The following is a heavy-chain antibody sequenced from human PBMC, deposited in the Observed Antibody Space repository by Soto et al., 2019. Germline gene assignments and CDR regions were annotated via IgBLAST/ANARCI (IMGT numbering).Heavy chain of an antibody. V-gene: IGHV4-39*01. CDR1: NGSISSAIYY. CDR3: AGRSSLASVQVYFGEISTYNWSDP. J-gene: IGHJ5*02. D-gene: IGHD3-10*01. Sequence: SETLSLTCTVSNGSISSAIYYWGWIRQPPGKGLEWIGSIYHSGSTYYNPSLQGRVTISVDTSKNQFSLKLSSVTAADTAVYFCAGRSSLASVQVYFGEISTYNWSDPWGQGTLVTVSS. CDR2: IYHSGST.